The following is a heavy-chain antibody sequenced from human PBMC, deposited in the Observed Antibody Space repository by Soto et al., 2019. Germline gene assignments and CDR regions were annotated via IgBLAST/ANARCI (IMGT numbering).Heavy chain of an antibody. V-gene: IGHV3-30-3*01. CDR1: GFTFSSYA. CDR3: ARERGTYCSSTSCYTACGMDV. D-gene: IGHD2-2*02. CDR2: ISYDGSNK. J-gene: IGHJ6*02. Sequence: GGSLRLSCAASGFTFSSYAMHWVRQAPGKGLEWVAVISYDGSNKYYADSVKGRFTISRDNSKNTLYLQMNSRRAEDTAVYYCARERGTYCSSTSCYTACGMDVWGQGTTVTVSS.